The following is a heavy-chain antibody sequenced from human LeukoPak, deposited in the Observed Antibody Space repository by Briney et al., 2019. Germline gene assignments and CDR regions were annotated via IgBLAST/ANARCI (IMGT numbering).Heavy chain of an antibody. D-gene: IGHD5-12*01. V-gene: IGHV3-30-3*01. CDR1: GFTFSAFA. CDR3: ARGTTDIVAEISDAFDI. J-gene: IGHJ3*02. Sequence: GGSLRLSCAASGFTFSAFAMHWARQAPGKGLEWVAAISYDASNKYYAVSVRGRVTISRDNSRNTPFLQMNSLRADDTAVYYCARGTTDIVAEISDAFDIWGQGTVVTVSS. CDR2: ISYDASNK.